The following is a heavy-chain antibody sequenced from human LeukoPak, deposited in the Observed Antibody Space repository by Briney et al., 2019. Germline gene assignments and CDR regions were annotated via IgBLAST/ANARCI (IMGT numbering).Heavy chain of an antibody. CDR1: GGSISSSSYS. CDR3: ARGYCSSTSCYTMGWFDP. V-gene: IGHV4-39*01. D-gene: IGHD2-2*02. CDR2: IYYSGST. Sequence: SETLSLTCTVSGGSISSSSYSWDWIRQPPGKGLEWIGSIYYSGSTYYNPSLKSRVTISVDTSKNQFSLKLSSVTAADTAVYYCARGYCSSTSCYTMGWFDPWGQGTLVTVSS. J-gene: IGHJ5*02.